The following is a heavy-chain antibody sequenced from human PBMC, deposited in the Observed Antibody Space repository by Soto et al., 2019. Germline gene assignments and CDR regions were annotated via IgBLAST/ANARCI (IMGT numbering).Heavy chain of an antibody. D-gene: IGHD1-7*01. CDR3: ARRFRSSYNCNFLGGLDV. V-gene: IGHV5-51*01. Sequence: PGESLKISCKGSGYMFTNYWIGWVRQMPGKGLEWMGIIYPDDSDIRYSPSFQGQVTISVDKSITTAFLQWSSLKASDTAMYYCARRFRSSYNCNFLGGLDVWGQGTTVTVSS. CDR1: GYMFTNYW. CDR2: IYPDDSDI. J-gene: IGHJ6*02.